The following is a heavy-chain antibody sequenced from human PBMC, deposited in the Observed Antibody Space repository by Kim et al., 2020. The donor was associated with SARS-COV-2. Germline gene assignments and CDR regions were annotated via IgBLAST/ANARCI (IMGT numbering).Heavy chain of an antibody. CDR3: ARARVGVVPSPVLGLGPFWKYHYMDV. Sequence: SETLSLTCAVFGESFSGFSWTWIRQSSGKGLEWIGEINQSGSTNYNPSLKSRVTISSDTSKNQFSLRVTSVTAADTAIYYCARARVGVVPSPVLGLGPFWKYHYMDVWGKGATVTVS. V-gene: IGHV4-34*01. CDR1: GESFSGFS. CDR2: INQSGST. J-gene: IGHJ6*03. D-gene: IGHD3-3*01.